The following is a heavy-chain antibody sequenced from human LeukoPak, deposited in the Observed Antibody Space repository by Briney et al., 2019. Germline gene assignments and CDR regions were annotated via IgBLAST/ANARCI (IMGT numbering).Heavy chain of an antibody. CDR3: AKPISEGLAVTADWFAP. CDR1: GFPFSFFA. J-gene: IGHJ5*02. Sequence: TGGSLRLSCEASGFPFSFFAMSWLRQAPGKGLEWVSTINANRGTRSYAASVRGRFTISRDNSKNTLYLKLNPLRADDTAVYYCAKPISEGLAVTADWFAPWGQGTLVTVSS. CDR2: INANRGTR. V-gene: IGHV3-23*01. D-gene: IGHD6-19*01.